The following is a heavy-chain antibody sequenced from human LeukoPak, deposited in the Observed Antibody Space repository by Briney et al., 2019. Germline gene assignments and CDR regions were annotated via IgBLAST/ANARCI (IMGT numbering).Heavy chain of an antibody. Sequence: GESLKISCTGSGYSFSHYWIGWVRQMPGKGLEWMGIIYPDDSDTTYSPSFQGHVTISADKSISTTYLQWDSLKASDTGMYYCGRQVVRSSGGWKFGYWGQGTLVTVSS. D-gene: IGHD2-15*01. CDR3: GRQVVRSSGGWKFGY. CDR1: GYSFSHYW. J-gene: IGHJ4*02. V-gene: IGHV5-51*01. CDR2: IYPDDSDT.